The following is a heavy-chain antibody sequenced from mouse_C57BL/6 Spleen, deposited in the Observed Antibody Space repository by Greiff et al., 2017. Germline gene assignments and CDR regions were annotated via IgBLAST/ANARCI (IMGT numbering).Heavy chain of an antibody. D-gene: IGHD1-1*01. V-gene: IGHV1-82*01. CDR2: IYPGDGDT. J-gene: IGHJ2*01. CDR1: GYAFSSSW. CDR3: AREGNYGPLYFDY. Sequence: QVQLQQSGPELVKPGASVKISCKASGYAFSSSWMNWVKQRPGKGLEWIGRIYPGDGDTNYNGKFKGKATLTANKSSSTAYMQLSSLTSEDSAVXFCAREGNYGPLYFDYWGQGTTLTVSS.